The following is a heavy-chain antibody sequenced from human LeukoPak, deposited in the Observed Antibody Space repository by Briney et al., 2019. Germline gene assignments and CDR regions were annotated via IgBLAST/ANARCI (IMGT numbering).Heavy chain of an antibody. Sequence: PGGSLRLSCAASGFTFSSYGMHWVRQAPGKGLEWVAVIWYDGSNKYYADSVKGRFTISRDNAKKSLYLQMNSLRDEDTALYYCAKGIYGSGSYHGAFDSWGQGTMVSVSS. CDR1: GFTFSSYG. CDR2: IWYDGSNK. CDR3: AKGIYGSGSYHGAFDS. D-gene: IGHD3-10*01. J-gene: IGHJ3*02. V-gene: IGHV3-33*03.